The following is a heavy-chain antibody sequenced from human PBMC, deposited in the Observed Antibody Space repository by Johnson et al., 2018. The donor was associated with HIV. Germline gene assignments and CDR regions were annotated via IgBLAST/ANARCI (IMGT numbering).Heavy chain of an antibody. Sequence: VQLVESGGGLVKPGGSLRLSCAASGFTFSNAWMSWVCQAPGKGLEWVGRIKSKTDGGTADYAAPVKGRFTISRDDSKNTLYLQMNSLKTEDTAVYYCTTEKHAPRAFDIWGQWTMVTVSS. J-gene: IGHJ3*02. CDR2: IKSKTDGGTA. CDR3: TTEKHAPRAFDI. CDR1: GFTFSNAW. V-gene: IGHV3-15*01. D-gene: IGHD2-2*01.